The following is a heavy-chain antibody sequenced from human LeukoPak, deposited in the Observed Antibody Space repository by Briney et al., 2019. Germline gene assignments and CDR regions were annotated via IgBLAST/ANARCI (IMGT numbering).Heavy chain of an antibody. CDR2: IIPIFGTA. D-gene: IGHD5-24*01. Sequence: SVKVSCKASGGTFSSYAISWVRQAPGQGLEWMGGIIPIFGTANYAQKFQGRVTITTDESTSTAYVELSSLRSEDTAVYYCARGSRWLQSSWFDPWGQGTLVTVSS. CDR1: GGTFSSYA. J-gene: IGHJ5*02. V-gene: IGHV1-69*05. CDR3: ARGSRWLQSSWFDP.